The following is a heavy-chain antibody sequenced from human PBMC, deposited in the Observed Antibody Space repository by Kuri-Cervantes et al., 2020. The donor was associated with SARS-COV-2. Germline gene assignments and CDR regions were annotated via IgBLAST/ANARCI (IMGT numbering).Heavy chain of an antibody. CDR1: GFTFSSYA. V-gene: IGHV3-30-3*01. J-gene: IGHJ4*02. Sequence: GGSLRLSCAASGFTFSSYAMHWVRQAPGKGLEWVAVISYDGSNKYYADSVKGRFTISRDNSKNTLYLQMNSLRAEDTAVYYCARDQSDGSSSFDYWGQGTQVTVSS. D-gene: IGHD6-6*01. CDR3: ARDQSDGSSSFDY. CDR2: ISYDGSNK.